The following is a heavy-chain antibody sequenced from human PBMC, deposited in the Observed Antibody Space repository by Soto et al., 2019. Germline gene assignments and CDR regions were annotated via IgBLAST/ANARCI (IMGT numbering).Heavy chain of an antibody. CDR3: ARDIFSYGMDV. CDR2: IWYDGSNK. J-gene: IGHJ6*02. D-gene: IGHD3-3*01. V-gene: IGHV3-33*01. Sequence: QVQLVESGGGVVQPGRSLRLSCAASGFTFSSYGMHWVRQAPGKGLEWVAVIWYDGSNKYYADSVKGRFTISRDNSKNTLYLQMNSLRAEDTAVYYCARDIFSYGMDVWGQGTTVTVSS. CDR1: GFTFSSYG.